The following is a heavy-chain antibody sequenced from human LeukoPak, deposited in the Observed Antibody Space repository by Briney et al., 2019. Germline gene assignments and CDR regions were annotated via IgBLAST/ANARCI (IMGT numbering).Heavy chain of an antibody. CDR1: GFTFSGSA. D-gene: IGHD5-18*01. V-gene: IGHV3-73*01. CDR3: ARQDTAMVLIDY. CDR2: IGSKANSYAT. Sequence: PGGSLRLSCAASGFTFSGSAMHWVRQASGKGLEWVGRIGSKANSYATANAASVKGRFTISRDDSKNTAYLQMNSLKTEDTAVYYCARQDTAMVLIDYWGQGTLVTVSS. J-gene: IGHJ4*02.